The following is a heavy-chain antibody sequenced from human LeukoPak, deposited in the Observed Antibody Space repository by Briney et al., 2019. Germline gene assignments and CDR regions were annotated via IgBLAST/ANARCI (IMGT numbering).Heavy chain of an antibody. D-gene: IGHD3-10*01. CDR2: ISGSGGST. CDR1: GFTFSSYA. J-gene: IGHJ4*02. V-gene: IGHV3-23*01. CDR3: AKAPSITMVRSIDY. Sequence: PGGSLRLSCAAPGFTFSSYAMSWVRQAPGKGLEWVSAISGSGGSTYYADSVKGRFTISRDNSKNTLYLQMNSLRAEDTAVYYCAKAPSITMVRSIDYWGQGTLVTVSS.